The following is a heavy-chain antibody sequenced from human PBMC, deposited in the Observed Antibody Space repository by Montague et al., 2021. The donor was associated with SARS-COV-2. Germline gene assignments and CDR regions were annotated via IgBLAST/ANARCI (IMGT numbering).Heavy chain of an antibody. CDR3: TRHVHMTWPEPSPGFDY. D-gene: IGHD1-1*01. Sequence: SETLSLTCTVSGDSISSSSYNWGWIRQPPGKGLEWIGSVHYSGRPYYNPSLKSRVTIYVDTSKNQLSLKLRSVTAADTAVYYCTRHVHMTWPEPSPGFDYWGQGTLVTVSS. CDR1: GDSISSSSYN. J-gene: IGHJ4*02. CDR2: VHYSGRP. V-gene: IGHV4-39*01.